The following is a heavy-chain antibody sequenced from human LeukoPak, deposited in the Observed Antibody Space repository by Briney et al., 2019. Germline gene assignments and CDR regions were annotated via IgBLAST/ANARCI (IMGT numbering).Heavy chain of an antibody. CDR1: GFTFSSYG. V-gene: IGHV3-33*01. J-gene: IGHJ4*02. CDR2: IWYDGSNK. CDR3: ARAGDPAPGFDY. D-gene: IGHD7-27*01. Sequence: GGSLRLSCAASGFTFSSYGMHWVRQAPGKGLEWVAVIWYDGSNKYYADSVKSRFTISRDNSKNTLYLQMNSLRAEDTAVYYCARAGDPAPGFDYWGQGTLVTVSS.